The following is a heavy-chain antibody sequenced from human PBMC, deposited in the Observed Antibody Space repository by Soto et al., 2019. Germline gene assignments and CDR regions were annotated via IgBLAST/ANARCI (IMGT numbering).Heavy chain of an antibody. CDR3: ARYQGYCSSTSCYHYYYGMDV. D-gene: IGHD2-2*01. Sequence: GESLKISCXGSGYSFTSYWISWVRQMPGKGLEWMGRIDPNDSYTNYSPSFQGHVTISADKSISTAYLQWSSLKASDTAMYYCARYQGYCSSTSCYHYYYGMDVWGQGTTVTVSS. V-gene: IGHV5-10-1*01. CDR2: IDPNDSYT. CDR1: GYSFTSYW. J-gene: IGHJ6*02.